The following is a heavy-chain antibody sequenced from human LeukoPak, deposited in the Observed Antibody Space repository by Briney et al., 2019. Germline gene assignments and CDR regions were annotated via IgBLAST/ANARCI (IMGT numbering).Heavy chain of an antibody. V-gene: IGHV3-53*01. J-gene: IGHJ6*02. CDR3: WLHYGMDV. CDR2: IHSGGRT. Sequence: GGSLRLSCAASGFTVSSNYMSWVRQAPGKELEWVSVIHSGGRTYNADSVKGRFTISRDNSKNTLYLQMNSLRAEDTAVYYCWLHYGMDVWGQGTTVTVSS. CDR1: GFTVSSNY. D-gene: IGHD5-12*01.